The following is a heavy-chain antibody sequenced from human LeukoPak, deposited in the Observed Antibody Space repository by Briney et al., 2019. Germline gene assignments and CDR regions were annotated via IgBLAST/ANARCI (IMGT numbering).Heavy chain of an antibody. D-gene: IGHD3-22*01. V-gene: IGHV3-53*01. CDR3: ARDRTHYYDSSGLDAFDI. Sequence: GGSLRLSCLASKFTFNNYAMTWVRQAPGKGLEWVSVIYSGGSTYYADSVKGRFTISRDNSKNTLYLQMNSLRAEDTAVYYCARDRTHYYDSSGLDAFDIWGQGTMVTVSS. CDR2: IYSGGST. CDR1: KFTFNNYA. J-gene: IGHJ3*02.